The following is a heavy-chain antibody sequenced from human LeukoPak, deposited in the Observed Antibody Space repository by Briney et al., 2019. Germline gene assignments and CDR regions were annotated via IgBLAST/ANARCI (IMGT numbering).Heavy chain of an antibody. Sequence: GGSLRLSCAASGFTFSSYSMNWVRQAPGSGLEWVSYISSSSSTIYYADSVKGRFTISRDNAKNSLYLQMNSLKTEDTAVYYCTTRIAVADYWGQGTLVTVSS. CDR3: TTRIAVADY. CDR2: ISSSSSTI. D-gene: IGHD6-19*01. CDR1: GFTFSSYS. J-gene: IGHJ4*02. V-gene: IGHV3-48*01.